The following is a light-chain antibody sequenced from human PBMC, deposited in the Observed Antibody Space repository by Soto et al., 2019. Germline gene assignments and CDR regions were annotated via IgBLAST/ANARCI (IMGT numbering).Light chain of an antibody. V-gene: IGKV1-9*01. J-gene: IGKJ4*01. CDR1: QGISNY. CDR3: QQLNSYPLT. CDR2: AAS. Sequence: DVRLTQSPAFLSASVGDRVTITCRASQGISNYLAWYRQKPGKAPNLLIYAASTLQTGVPSRFSGSGSGTEFTLTISSLQPEDFATYYCQQLNSYPLTVGGGTKVEIK.